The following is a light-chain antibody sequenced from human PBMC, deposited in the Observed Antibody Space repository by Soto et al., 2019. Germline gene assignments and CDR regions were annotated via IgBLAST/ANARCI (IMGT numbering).Light chain of an antibody. CDR3: SSYTSSSTYV. CDR2: EVS. V-gene: IGLV2-14*02. Sequence: QSVLAQPASVSGSAGQSSTISCTGTSSDVGSYNLVSWYQQHPGKAPKLMIYEVSNRPSGVSNRFSGSKSGNTASLTISGLQAEDEADYYCSSYTSSSTYVFGTGTKVTVL. J-gene: IGLJ1*01. CDR1: SSDVGSYNL.